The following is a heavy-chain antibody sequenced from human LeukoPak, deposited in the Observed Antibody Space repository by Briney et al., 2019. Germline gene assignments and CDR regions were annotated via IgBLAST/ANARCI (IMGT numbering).Heavy chain of an antibody. CDR2: IYYSGST. J-gene: IGHJ5*02. Sequence: SETLSLTCTVSGGSISGYYWSWIRQPPGKGLEWIGYIYYSGSTNYNPSLKSRVTISVDTSKNQFSLKLSSVTAADTAVYYCARGVPAPPIYYDSSGDGWFDPWGQGTLVTVSS. CDR1: GGSISGYY. D-gene: IGHD3-22*01. V-gene: IGHV4-59*12. CDR3: ARGVPAPPIYYDSSGDGWFDP.